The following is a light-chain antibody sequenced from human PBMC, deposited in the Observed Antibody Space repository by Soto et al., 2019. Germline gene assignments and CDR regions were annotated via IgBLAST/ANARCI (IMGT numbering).Light chain of an antibody. J-gene: IGLJ3*02. Sequence: QSVLTQPPSASGTPGPRVTISCSGSRSNIGSNTVNWYQQLPGTAPKLLIYSNNQRPSGVPDRFSGSKSGTSASLAISGLQSEDEADYYCAAWDDSLSGPVFGGGTKLTVL. CDR2: SNN. CDR3: AAWDDSLSGPV. V-gene: IGLV1-44*01. CDR1: RSNIGSNT.